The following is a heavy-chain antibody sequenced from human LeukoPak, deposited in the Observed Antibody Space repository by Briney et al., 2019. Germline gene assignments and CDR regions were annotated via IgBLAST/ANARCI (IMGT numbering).Heavy chain of an antibody. V-gene: IGHV4-39*07. J-gene: IGHJ4*02. D-gene: IGHD3-16*02. CDR1: GGSINSNNYY. CDR2: IYYSGST. CDR3: ARDRHDYIWGSYRNDY. Sequence: SETLSLTCSVSGGSINSNNYYWGWIRQPPGKGLEWIGNIYYSGSTYYNPSLMSRVTISVDTSKNQFSLKLSSVTAADTAVYYCARDRHDYIWGSYRNDYWGQGILVTVSS.